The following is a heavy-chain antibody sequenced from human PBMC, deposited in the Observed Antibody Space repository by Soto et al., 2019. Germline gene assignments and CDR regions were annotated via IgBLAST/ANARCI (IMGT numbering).Heavy chain of an antibody. V-gene: IGHV4-59*08. CDR3: ASNSAYYYDSSGYYPN. Sequence: SETLSLTCTVSGGSIGSYYWSWIRQPPGKGLEWIGWIYYTGSTNYNPSLKSRVTISVDTSKNQFSLKLSSVTAADTAVYYCASNSAYYYDSSGYYPNWGQGTLVTVSS. D-gene: IGHD3-22*01. J-gene: IGHJ4*02. CDR2: IYYTGST. CDR1: GGSIGSYY.